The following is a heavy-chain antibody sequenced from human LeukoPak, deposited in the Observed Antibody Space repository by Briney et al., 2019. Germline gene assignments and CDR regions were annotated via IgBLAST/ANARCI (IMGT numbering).Heavy chain of an antibody. CDR2: IYPGDSDT. V-gene: IGHV5-51*01. Sequence: GESLKISCKGSGYSFTSYWIGWVRQMPGKGLEWMGIIYPGDSDTRYSPSFQGQVTISADKSISTAYLQWSSLKASDTAMYYCARVPGYSSGWYGSYWYFDLWGRGTLVTVSS. CDR1: GYSFTSYW. CDR3: ARVPGYSSGWYGSYWYFDL. J-gene: IGHJ2*01. D-gene: IGHD6-19*01.